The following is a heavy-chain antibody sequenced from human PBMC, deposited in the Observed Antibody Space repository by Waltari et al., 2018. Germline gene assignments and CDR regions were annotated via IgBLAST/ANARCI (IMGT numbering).Heavy chain of an antibody. J-gene: IGHJ6*03. Sequence: QVQLQQWGAGLLKPSETLSLTCAVYGGSFSGYYWSWIRQPPGKGLEWIGEINHSGSTNYNPSLKSRVTISVDTSKNQFSLKLSSVTAADTAVYYCARVRILGPIGGGYYMDVWGKGTTVTISS. D-gene: IGHD1-26*01. CDR2: INHSGST. CDR1: GGSFSGYY. V-gene: IGHV4-34*01. CDR3: ARVRILGPIGGGYYMDV.